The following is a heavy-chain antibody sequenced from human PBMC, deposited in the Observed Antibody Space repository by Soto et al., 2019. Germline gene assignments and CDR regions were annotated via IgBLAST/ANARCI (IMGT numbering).Heavy chain of an antibody. CDR3: AKETGYSSGFQPNALYV. J-gene: IGHJ6*02. V-gene: IGHV3-23*01. CDR1: GFTFSRYA. D-gene: IGHD5-18*01. Sequence: PGGSLRLSCAGSGFTFSRYAMNWVRQAPGKGLEWVSIISSRGDRTSYAESVKGRFTISRDDSKNTLFLHMNSLGAEDTAVYYCAKETGYSSGFQPNALYVWSQGTTVIGS. CDR2: ISSRGDRT.